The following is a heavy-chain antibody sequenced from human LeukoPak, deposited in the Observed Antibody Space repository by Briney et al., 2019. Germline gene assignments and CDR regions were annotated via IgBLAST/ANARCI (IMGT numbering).Heavy chain of an antibody. CDR1: GYSISSGYY. Sequence: SETLSLTCTVSGYSISSGYYWGWIRQPPGKGLEWIGSIYHSGSTYYNPSLKSRVTISVDTSKNQFSLKLSSVTAADTAVYYCARVLIRGGVPFDPWGQGTLVTVSS. V-gene: IGHV4-38-2*02. CDR3: ARVLIRGGVPFDP. D-gene: IGHD2-8*02. J-gene: IGHJ5*02. CDR2: IYHSGST.